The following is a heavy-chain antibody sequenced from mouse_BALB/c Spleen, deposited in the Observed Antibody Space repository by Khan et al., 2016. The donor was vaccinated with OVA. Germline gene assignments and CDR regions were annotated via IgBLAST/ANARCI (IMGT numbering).Heavy chain of an antibody. V-gene: IGHV2-3*01. D-gene: IGHD2-10*01. J-gene: IGHJ1*01. CDR3: AKGGTYFGGYFDV. CDR1: GFTFTNYG. Sequence: QVQLKESGPGLVAPSQSLSITCTVSGFTFTNYGVSWVRQPPGKGLEWLGIIWGDGSTNYHSGLISRLSISKEDSKRQVFLKLNSLQIDDTATYYGAKGGTYFGGYFDVWGAGTTVTVSS. CDR2: IWGDGST.